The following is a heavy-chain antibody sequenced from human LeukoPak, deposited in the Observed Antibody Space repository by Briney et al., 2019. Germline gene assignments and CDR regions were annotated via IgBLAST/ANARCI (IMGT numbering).Heavy chain of an antibody. J-gene: IGHJ4*02. CDR1: GLTFSSYS. Sequence: GGSLRLSCAASGLTFSSYSMNWVRQAPGKGLEWVSSISSSSSYIYYADSVKGRFTISRDNAKNSLYLQMNSLRAEDTAVYYCARGRRDGYSFDYWGQGTLVTVSS. D-gene: IGHD5-24*01. CDR3: ARGRRDGYSFDY. CDR2: ISSSSSYI. V-gene: IGHV3-21*01.